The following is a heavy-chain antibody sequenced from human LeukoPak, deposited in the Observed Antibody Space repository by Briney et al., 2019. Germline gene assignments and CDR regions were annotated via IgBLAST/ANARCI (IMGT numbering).Heavy chain of an antibody. Sequence: SETLSLTCAVYGGSFSDYYWSWIRQPPGKGLEWIGEINHSGSTNYNPSLKSRVTISVDTSKNQFSLKLSSVTAADTAVYYCARTRYYYNSRSYGAPYYFDYWGQGTLVTVSS. CDR1: GGSFSDYY. V-gene: IGHV4-34*01. CDR2: INHSGST. D-gene: IGHD3-10*01. CDR3: ARTRYYYNSRSYGAPYYFDY. J-gene: IGHJ4*02.